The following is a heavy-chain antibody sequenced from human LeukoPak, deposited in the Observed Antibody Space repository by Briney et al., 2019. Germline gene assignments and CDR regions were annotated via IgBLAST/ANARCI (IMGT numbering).Heavy chain of an antibody. Sequence: GASVKVSCKASGYTFTSYDINWVRQATGQGLEWMGWMNPNSGNTGYAQKFQGRVTMTRNTSISTAYMELSSLRSEDTAVYYCARRGGVAARPGPWGLDYWGQGTLVTVSS. D-gene: IGHD6-6*01. J-gene: IGHJ4*02. CDR2: MNPNSGNT. CDR3: ARRGGVAARPGPWGLDY. CDR1: GYTFTSYD. V-gene: IGHV1-8*01.